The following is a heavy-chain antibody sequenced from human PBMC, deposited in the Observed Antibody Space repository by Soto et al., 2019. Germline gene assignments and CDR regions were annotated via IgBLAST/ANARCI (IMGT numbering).Heavy chain of an antibody. CDR3: ARSYSSSWFNWFEP. V-gene: IGHV4-34*01. CDR1: GGSFSGYY. D-gene: IGHD6-13*01. J-gene: IGHJ5*02. CDR2: INHSGST. Sequence: SETLSLTCAVYGGSFSGYYWSWIRQPPGKGLEWIGEINHSGSTNYNPSLKSRVTISVDTSKNQFSLKLSSVTAADTAVYYCARSYSSSWFNWFEPWGQGTLVNVS.